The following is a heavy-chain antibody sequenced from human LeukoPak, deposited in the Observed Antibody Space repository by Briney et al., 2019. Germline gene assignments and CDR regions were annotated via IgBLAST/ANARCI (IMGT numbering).Heavy chain of an antibody. D-gene: IGHD3-10*01. CDR2: INPNSGGT. V-gene: IGHV1-2*02. Sequence: GASVKVSCKASGYTFTGYYMHWVRQAPGQGLEWMGWINPNSGGTNYAQKLQGRVTMTTDTSTSTAYMELRSLRSDDTAVYYCARLSGGWFGELFSYYYYMDVWGKGTTVTVSS. J-gene: IGHJ6*03. CDR3: ARLSGGWFGELFSYYYYMDV. CDR1: GYTFTGYY.